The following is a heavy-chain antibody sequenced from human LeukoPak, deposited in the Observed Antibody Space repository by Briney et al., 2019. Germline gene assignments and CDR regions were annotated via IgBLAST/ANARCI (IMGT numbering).Heavy chain of an antibody. J-gene: IGHJ4*02. CDR2: ISYDGSNK. V-gene: IGHV3-30*04. CDR3: ARDGYYYDSSGYYDY. Sequence: GGSLRLSCAASGFTFSSYAMHWVRQAPGKGLEWVAVISYDGSNKYYADSVKGRFTISRDNSKNTLYLQMNSLRAEDTAVYYCARDGYYYDSSGYYDYWGQGTLVTVSS. CDR1: GFTFSSYA. D-gene: IGHD3-22*01.